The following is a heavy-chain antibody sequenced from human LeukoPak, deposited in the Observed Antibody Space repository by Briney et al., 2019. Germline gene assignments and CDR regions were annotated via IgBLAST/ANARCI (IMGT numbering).Heavy chain of an antibody. CDR3: ARERSDTVVFDY. D-gene: IGHD4-23*01. CDR1: GYTFTGYY. Sequence: ASVKVSCKASGYTFTGYYMHWVRQAPGQGLEWMGWINPNSGGTNYAQKFQGRVTMTRDTSISTAYMELSRLRSDDTAVYYCARERSDTVVFDYWGQGTLATVSS. CDR2: INPNSGGT. J-gene: IGHJ4*02. V-gene: IGHV1-2*02.